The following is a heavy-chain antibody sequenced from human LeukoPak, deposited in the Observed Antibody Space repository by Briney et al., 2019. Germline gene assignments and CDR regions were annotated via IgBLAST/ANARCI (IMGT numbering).Heavy chain of an antibody. J-gene: IGHJ3*02. CDR2: IVSDGSYT. D-gene: IGHD2-21*01. Sequence: GGSLRLSCAASGFTFSTYFMHWVRQAPGKGLEWVADIVSDGSYTFYVESVKGRFTISRDNSKNTLYLQMNSLRAEDTAVYFCARERQDTILHSGAFDIWGQGTMVTVSS. CDR1: GFTFSTYF. CDR3: ARERQDTILHSGAFDI. V-gene: IGHV3-30-3*01.